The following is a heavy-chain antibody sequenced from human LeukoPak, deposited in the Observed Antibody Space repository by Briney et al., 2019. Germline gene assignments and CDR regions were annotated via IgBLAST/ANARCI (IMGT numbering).Heavy chain of an antibody. D-gene: IGHD6-13*01. V-gene: IGHV4-30-2*01. CDR3: ARAGLQLGYFDY. CDR1: GGSISSGGYS. Sequence: PSQTLSLTCAVSGGSISSGGYSWSWIRQPPRKGLEWIGYIYHSGSTYYNPSLKSRVTISVDRSKNQFSLKLSSVTAADTAVYYCARAGLQLGYFDYWGQGTLVTVSS. CDR2: IYHSGST. J-gene: IGHJ4*02.